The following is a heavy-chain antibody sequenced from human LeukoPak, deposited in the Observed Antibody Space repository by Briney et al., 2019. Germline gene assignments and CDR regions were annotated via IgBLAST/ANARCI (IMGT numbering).Heavy chain of an antibody. CDR1: GGSISSYY. D-gene: IGHD4-17*01. CDR2: IYYSGST. J-gene: IGHJ4*02. CDR3: ARVTPVTTD. V-gene: IGHV4-30-4*08. Sequence: SETLSLTCTVSGGSISSYYWSWIRQPPGKGLEWIGYIYYSGSTYYNPSLKSRVTISVDTSKNQFSLKLSSVTAADTAVYYCARVTPVTTDWGQGTLVTVSS.